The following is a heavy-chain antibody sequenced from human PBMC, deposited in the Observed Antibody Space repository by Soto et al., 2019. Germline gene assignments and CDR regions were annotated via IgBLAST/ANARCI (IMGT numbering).Heavy chain of an antibody. CDR1: GSSITNSFY. D-gene: IGHD2-15*01. CDR2: ISHTGRT. Sequence: KTSETLSLTCRVSGSSITNSFYWGWIRQSPEKGLEWIGSISHTGRTSYNPSLKSRVSISVDTSKNQFSLTLTSVTAAETAVYYCARDPANLALAVAYFDSWGQGTLVTVSS. V-gene: IGHV4-38-2*02. CDR3: ARDPANLALAVAYFDS. J-gene: IGHJ4*02.